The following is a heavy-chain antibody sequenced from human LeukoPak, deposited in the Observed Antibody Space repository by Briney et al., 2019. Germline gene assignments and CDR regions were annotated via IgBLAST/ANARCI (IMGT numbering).Heavy chain of an antibody. Sequence: PGGSLRLSCAASGFKFSSNWMSWVRQAPVKGLEWVANIKQDGSEKYYVDSVKGRFTISRDNAKNSLYLQMNSLRAEDTAVYYCAREGPSVTPYYWGQGTLVTVSS. D-gene: IGHD4-17*01. CDR1: GFKFSSNW. CDR2: IKQDGSEK. V-gene: IGHV3-7*01. J-gene: IGHJ4*02. CDR3: AREGPSVTPYY.